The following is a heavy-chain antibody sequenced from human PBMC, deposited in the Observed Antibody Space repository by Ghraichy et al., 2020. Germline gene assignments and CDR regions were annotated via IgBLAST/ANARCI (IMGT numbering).Heavy chain of an antibody. CDR3: AKFSSWLEHGDYFQH. V-gene: IGHV3-23*01. CDR2: ISRSGGST. D-gene: IGHD1/OR15-1a*01. CDR1: GFTFSSYA. Sequence: GGSLRLSCAASGFTFSSYAMSWVRQAPGKGLEWVSAISRSGGSTNYADSVKGRFTISRDNSKNTLYVQMNSLRAEDTAVYYCAKFSSWLEHGDYFQHWGQGTLVTVSS. J-gene: IGHJ1*01.